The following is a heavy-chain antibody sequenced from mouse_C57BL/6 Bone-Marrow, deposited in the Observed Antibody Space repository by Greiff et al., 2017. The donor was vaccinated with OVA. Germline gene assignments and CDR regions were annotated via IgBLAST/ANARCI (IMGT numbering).Heavy chain of an antibody. CDR3: AIYDYDDY. V-gene: IGHV5-6*01. D-gene: IGHD2-4*01. CDR1: GFTFSSYG. J-gene: IGHJ2*01. CDR2: ISSGGSYT. Sequence: EVQGVESGGDLVKPGGSLKLSCAASGFTFSSYGMSWVRQTPDKRLEWVATISSGGSYTYYPDSVKGRFTISRDNAKITLYLQMSSLKSEDTAMYYCAIYDYDDYWGQGTTLTVSS.